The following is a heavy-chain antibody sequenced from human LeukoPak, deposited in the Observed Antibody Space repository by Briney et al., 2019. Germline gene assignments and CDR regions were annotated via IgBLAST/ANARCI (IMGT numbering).Heavy chain of an antibody. CDR1: GFTFSSYA. Sequence: GGSLRLSCAASGFTFSSYAMSWVRQAPGEGLEWVSAISGSGSSTYYADSVKGRFTISRDNSKNTLYLQMNSLRAEDTAVYYCAKDQNYDFWSGYPPAYWGQGTLVTVSS. J-gene: IGHJ4*02. V-gene: IGHV3-23*01. CDR3: AKDQNYDFWSGYPPAY. CDR2: ISGSGSST. D-gene: IGHD3-3*01.